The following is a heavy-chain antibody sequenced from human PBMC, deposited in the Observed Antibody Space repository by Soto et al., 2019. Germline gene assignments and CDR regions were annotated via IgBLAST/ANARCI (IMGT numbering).Heavy chain of an antibody. J-gene: IGHJ6*03. V-gene: IGHV3-66*01. D-gene: IGHD3-9*01. CDR3: ARDGQDYDIFTGYPYFYMDV. CDR1: GFTVSSNY. CDR2: IYSGGST. Sequence: EVQLVESGGGLVQPGGSLRLSCAASGFTVSSNYMSWVRQAPGKGLERVSVIYSGGSTYYAHSVKGRFTISSNNSKNALYLQMNSLRAEDTAVYYCARDGQDYDIFTGYPYFYMDVWGKGTTVTVSS.